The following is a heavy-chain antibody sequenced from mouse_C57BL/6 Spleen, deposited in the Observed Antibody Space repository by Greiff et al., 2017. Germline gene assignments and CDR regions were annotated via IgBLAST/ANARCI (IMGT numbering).Heavy chain of an antibody. J-gene: IGHJ1*03. CDR2: ISDGGSYT. CDR1: GFTFSSYA. D-gene: IGHD1-1*01. V-gene: IGHV5-4*01. CDR3: ARDRRYPYWYFDV. Sequence: EVQLLESGGGLVKPGGSLKLSCAASGFTFSSYAMSWVRQTPEKRLEWVATISDGGSYTYYPDNVKGRFTISRDTAKSNLYLQMSHLKAEDTAIYYCARDRRYPYWYFDVWGTGTTVTVSS.